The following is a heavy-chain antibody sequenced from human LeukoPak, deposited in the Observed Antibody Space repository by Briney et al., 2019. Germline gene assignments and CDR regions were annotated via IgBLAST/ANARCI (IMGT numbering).Heavy chain of an antibody. D-gene: IGHD3-10*01. Sequence: GGSLRLSCAASGSTFSSHTMNWVRQAPGKGLEWVSYISSTSSVIYYADSVKGRFTISRDNAKSSLYLQMNSLRAEDTAVYYCAKDLGTLISGSYFYYFDYWGQGTLVTVSS. CDR2: ISSTSSVI. CDR1: GSTFSSHT. J-gene: IGHJ4*02. V-gene: IGHV3-48*04. CDR3: AKDLGTLISGSYFYYFDY.